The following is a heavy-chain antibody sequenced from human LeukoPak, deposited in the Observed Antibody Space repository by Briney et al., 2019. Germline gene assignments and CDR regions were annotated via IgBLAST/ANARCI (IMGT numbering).Heavy chain of an antibody. D-gene: IGHD3-10*01. CDR3: AKLMPTHSGSLSAAPDYYGMDV. Sequence: SETLSLTCTVSGGSISSSSYYWGWIRQPPGKGLEWIGSIYYSGSTYYNPSLKSRVTISVDTSKNQFSLKLSSVTAADTAVYYCAKLMPTHSGSLSAAPDYYGMDVWGQGTTVTVSS. CDR2: IYYSGST. V-gene: IGHV4-39*01. J-gene: IGHJ6*02. CDR1: GGSISSSSYY.